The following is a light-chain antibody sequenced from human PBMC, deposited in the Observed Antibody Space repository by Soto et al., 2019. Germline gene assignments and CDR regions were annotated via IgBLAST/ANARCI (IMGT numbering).Light chain of an antibody. CDR3: SSYTSSSTLV. Sequence: QSALTQPASVSGYPGQSITISCTGTSSDVGGYNYVSGYQQHPGKAPKLMIYDVSNRPSGVSKRFSGFKSGNTASLTISGLQAEDEADYYCSSYTSSSTLVFGGGTKLTVL. CDR1: SSDVGGYNY. J-gene: IGLJ2*01. CDR2: DVS. V-gene: IGLV2-14*01.